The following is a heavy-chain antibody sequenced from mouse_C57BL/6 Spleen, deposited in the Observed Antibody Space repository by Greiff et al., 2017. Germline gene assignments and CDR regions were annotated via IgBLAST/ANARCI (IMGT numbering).Heavy chain of an antibody. V-gene: IGHV7-3*01. Sequence: DVKLQESGGGLVQPGGSLSLSCAASGFTFTDYYMSWVRQPPGKALEWLGFIRNKANGYTTEYSASVKGRFTISRDNSQSILYLQMNALRAEDSATYYCARPYSNYYAMDYWGQGTSVTVSS. CDR3: ARPYSNYYAMDY. J-gene: IGHJ4*01. CDR1: GFTFTDYY. D-gene: IGHD2-5*01. CDR2: IRNKANGYTT.